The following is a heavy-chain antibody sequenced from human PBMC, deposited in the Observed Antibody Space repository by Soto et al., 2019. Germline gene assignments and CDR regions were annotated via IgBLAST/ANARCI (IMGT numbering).Heavy chain of an antibody. V-gene: IGHV3-48*03. Sequence: EVQLVESGGGLVQPGGSLRLSCAASGFTFSSYEMNWVRQAPGKGPEWVPYIGGSGTITYYADSVKGRFTISRDNAKSALYLQMNSLRVEGTAVYYWAEGYAASHFWYFDLWGRGTLVTVSS. D-gene: IGHD5-12*01. CDR2: IGGSGTIT. CDR1: GFTFSSYE. J-gene: IGHJ2*01. CDR3: AEGYAASHFWYFDL.